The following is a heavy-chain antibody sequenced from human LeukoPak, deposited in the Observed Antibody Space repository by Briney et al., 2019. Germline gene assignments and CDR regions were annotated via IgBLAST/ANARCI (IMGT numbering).Heavy chain of an antibody. CDR2: ISTSSIYI. V-gene: IGHV3-21*01. D-gene: IGHD2-15*01. CDR1: GFTFSSYR. Sequence: GGSLRLSCAASGFTFSSYRMNWVRQAPGKGLKWVSSISTSSIYIYYADSVKGRFTISRDNARKSLFLHMNSLRAEDTAVYYCARGADGVSSNSRGWFDPWGQGTLVTVSS. CDR3: ARGADGVSSNSRGWFDP. J-gene: IGHJ5*02.